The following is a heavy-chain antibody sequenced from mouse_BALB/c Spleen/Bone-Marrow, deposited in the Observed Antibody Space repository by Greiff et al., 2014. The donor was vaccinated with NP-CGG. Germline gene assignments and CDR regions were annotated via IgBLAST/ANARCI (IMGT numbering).Heavy chain of an antibody. Sequence: DVQLQESGPELVKPGTSMKISCKASGYSFTGCTMNWVKQSHGKNLEWIGLINPYNGGTSYNQKFKGKATLTVDKSSSTAYMELLSLTSEDSAVYYCARGVYYYGSSYPFAYWGQGTLVTVSA. CDR3: ARGVYYYGSSYPFAY. V-gene: IGHV1-18*01. CDR2: INPYNGGT. CDR1: GYSFTGCT. J-gene: IGHJ3*01. D-gene: IGHD1-1*01.